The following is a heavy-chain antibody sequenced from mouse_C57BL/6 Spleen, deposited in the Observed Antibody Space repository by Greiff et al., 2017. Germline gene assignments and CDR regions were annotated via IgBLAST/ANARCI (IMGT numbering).Heavy chain of an antibody. J-gene: IGHJ4*01. V-gene: IGHV1-80*01. CDR1: GYAFSSYW. CDR2: IYPGDGDT. Sequence: VQRVESGAELVKPGASVKISCKASGYAFSSYWMNWVKQRPGKGLEWIGQIYPGDGDTNYNGKFKGKATLTADKSSSTAYMQLSSLTSEDSAVYFCARRDDYDGIAGAMDYWGQGTSVTVSS. CDR3: ARRDDYDGIAGAMDY. D-gene: IGHD2-4*01.